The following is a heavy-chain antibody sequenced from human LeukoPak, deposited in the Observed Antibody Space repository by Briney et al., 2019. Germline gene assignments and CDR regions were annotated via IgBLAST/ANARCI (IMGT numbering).Heavy chain of an antibody. CDR1: GFTFSSYA. V-gene: IGHV3-23*01. Sequence: PGGSLRLSCAASGFTFSSYAMSWVRQAPGKGLEWVSAISGSGGSTYYADSVKGRFTISRDNSKNTLYLQMNSLRAEDTAVYYCALWVRFSEYFQHWGQGTLVTVSS. J-gene: IGHJ1*01. CDR3: ALWVRFSEYFQH. CDR2: ISGSGGST. D-gene: IGHD3-3*01.